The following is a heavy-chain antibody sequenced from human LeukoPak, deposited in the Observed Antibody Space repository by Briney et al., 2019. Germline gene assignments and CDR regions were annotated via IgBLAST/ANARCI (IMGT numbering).Heavy chain of an antibody. CDR3: ASDTIVGATTFDY. CDR2: ISSSSSYI. V-gene: IGHV3-21*01. CDR1: GFTFSSYS. D-gene: IGHD1-26*01. J-gene: IGHJ4*02. Sequence: GGSLRLSCAASGFTFSSYSMNWVRQAPGKGLEWVSSISSSSSYIYYPDSVKGRFTISRDNAKNSLYLQMNSLRAEDTAVYYCASDTIVGATTFDYWGQGTLVTVSS.